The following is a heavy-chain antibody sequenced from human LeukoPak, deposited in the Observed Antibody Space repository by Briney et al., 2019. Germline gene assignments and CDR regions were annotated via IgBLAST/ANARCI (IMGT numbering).Heavy chain of an antibody. CDR2: ISIYNGKT. V-gene: IGHV1-18*01. D-gene: IGHD3-10*01. Sequence: ASVKVSCKASGYTFKSYGITWVRQAPGQGLEWMGWISIYNGKTNYVEKPRGRVTMTEDTSTSTAFMALSGLRSDATAVYYCAKVISVASGKYYFDYWGQGTLVTVSS. CDR1: GYTFKSYG. CDR3: AKVISVASGKYYFDY. J-gene: IGHJ4*02.